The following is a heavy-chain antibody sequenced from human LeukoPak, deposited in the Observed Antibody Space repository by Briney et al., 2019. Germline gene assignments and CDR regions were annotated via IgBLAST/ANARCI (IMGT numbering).Heavy chain of an antibody. CDR1: GGSISSYY. D-gene: IGHD4-17*01. J-gene: IGHJ2*01. CDR3: ARGRLRAWYFDL. V-gene: IGHV4-4*07. Sequence: PSDTLSLTCTVSGGSISSYYWSWIRQPAGKGLEGSGRIYTSGSTNYNPTLKSRVTMSVDTSKNQFSLKLSSVTAADTAVYYCARGRLRAWYFDLWGRGTLVTVSS. CDR2: IYTSGST.